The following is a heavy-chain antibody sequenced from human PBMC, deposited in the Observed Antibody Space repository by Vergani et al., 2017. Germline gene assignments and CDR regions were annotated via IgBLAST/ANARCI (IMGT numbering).Heavy chain of an antibody. V-gene: IGHV4-34*01. CDR2: INHSGST. J-gene: IGHJ6*04. CDR3: ASDVTKRQGV. Sequence: VHLVESGGGLVQPGRSLRLSCSGSGFTLGDYAMTWVRQAPGKGLEWIGEINHSGSTNYNPSLKSRVTISVDTSKNQFSLKLSSVTAADTAVYYCASDVTKRQGVWGKGTTVTVSS. CDR1: GFTLGDYA. D-gene: IGHD1/OR15-1a*01.